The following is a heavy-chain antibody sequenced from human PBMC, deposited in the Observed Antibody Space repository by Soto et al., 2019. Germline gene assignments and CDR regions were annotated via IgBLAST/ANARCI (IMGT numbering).Heavy chain of an antibody. CDR2: IYRGGST. V-gene: IGHV3-66*01. CDR3: ARVRTYSDILTGYYYYYGMDV. CDR1: GFTVSSNY. D-gene: IGHD3-9*01. Sequence: GGSLRLSWEASGFTVSSNYMSWVRQAPGKGREWVSVIYRGGSTYYADSVKGRFTISRDNSKNTLYLQMNSLRAEDTAVYYCARVRTYSDILTGYYYYYGMDVWGQGTTVTVSS. J-gene: IGHJ6*02.